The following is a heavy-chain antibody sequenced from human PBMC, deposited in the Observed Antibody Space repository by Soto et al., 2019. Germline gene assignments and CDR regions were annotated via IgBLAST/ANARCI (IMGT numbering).Heavy chain of an antibody. D-gene: IGHD3-9*01. Sequence: PSETLSLTCTVSGGSISSGDYYWSWIRQPPGKGLEWIGYIYYSGSTYYNPSLKSRVTISVDTSKNQFSLKLSSVTAADTAVYYCARSLYDILTGRTAGFDYWGQGTLVTVSS. J-gene: IGHJ4*02. CDR3: ARSLYDILTGRTAGFDY. V-gene: IGHV4-30-4*01. CDR1: GGSISSGDYY. CDR2: IYYSGST.